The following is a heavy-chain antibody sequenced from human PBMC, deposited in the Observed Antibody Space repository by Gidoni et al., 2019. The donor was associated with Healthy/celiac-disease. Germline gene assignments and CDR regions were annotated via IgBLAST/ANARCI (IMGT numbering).Heavy chain of an antibody. D-gene: IGHD1-26*01. CDR2: ISSSSSYI. CDR3: ARDPVGATRALDY. V-gene: IGHV3-21*01. CDR1: GFTFSSYS. Sequence: EVQLVESGGGLVKPGGSLRLSCAASGFTFSSYSMNWVRQAPGKGLEWVSSISSSSSYIYYADSVKGRFTISRDNAKNSLYLQMNSLRAEDTAVYYCARDPVGATRALDYWGQGTLITVSS. J-gene: IGHJ4*02.